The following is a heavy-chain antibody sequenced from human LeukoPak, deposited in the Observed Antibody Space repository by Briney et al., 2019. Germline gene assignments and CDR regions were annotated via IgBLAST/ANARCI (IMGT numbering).Heavy chain of an antibody. V-gene: IGHV4-30-2*01. CDR1: GGSFSSGGYS. CDR3: ARGGSSVQDFDY. D-gene: IGHD1-26*01. J-gene: IGHJ4*02. CDR2: IYHSGST. Sequence: SETLSLTCAVSGGSFSSGGYSWSWLRQPPGKGLEWVGYIYHSGSTYYNPSLKSRVTISVDRSKNQFSLKLSSVTAADTAVYYCARGGSSVQDFDYWGQGTLVTVSS.